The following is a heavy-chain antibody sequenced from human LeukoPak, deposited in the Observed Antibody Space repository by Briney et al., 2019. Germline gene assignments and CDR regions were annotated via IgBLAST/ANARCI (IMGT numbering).Heavy chain of an antibody. V-gene: IGHV3-21*01. Sequence: GGSLRLSCAASGFTFSSYAMSWVRQVPGKGLEWVSSISSSSSYIYYADSVKGRFTISRDNAKNSLYLQMNSLRAEDTAVYYCARAARPNNWFDPWGQGTLVTVSS. CDR2: ISSSSSYI. CDR3: ARAARPNNWFDP. D-gene: IGHD6-6*01. J-gene: IGHJ5*02. CDR1: GFTFSSYA.